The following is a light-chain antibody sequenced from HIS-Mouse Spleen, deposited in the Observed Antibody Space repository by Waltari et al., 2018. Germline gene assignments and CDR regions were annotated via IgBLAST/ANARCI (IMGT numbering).Light chain of an antibody. V-gene: IGKV1-5*03. CDR2: KAY. J-gene: IGKJ4*01. Sequence: DIQMTQSPSTLSASVGDRVTITCRASQSISSWWAWYQQKPGKTPKLLNFKAYSLESGGPARLSGSGSRTEFTLHISIRQPDDFATYYCQQYNSYSTFGGGTQVEIK. CDR1: QSISSW. CDR3: QQYNSYST.